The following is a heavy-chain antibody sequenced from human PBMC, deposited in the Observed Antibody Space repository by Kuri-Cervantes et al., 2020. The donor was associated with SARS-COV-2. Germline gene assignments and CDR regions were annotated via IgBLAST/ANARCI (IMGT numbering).Heavy chain of an antibody. CDR3: ARDLSQYGDPGFDF. J-gene: IGHJ4*02. Sequence: GESLKISCAASGFTFNSYEVNWVRQAPGKGLEWLSYIGNTDSTTYYADSVKGRFTISRDNAKNLLYLQMNSLRAEDTALYYCARDLSQYGDPGFDFWGQGTLVTDSS. CDR2: IGNTDSTT. D-gene: IGHD4-17*01. V-gene: IGHV3-48*03. CDR1: GFTFNSYE.